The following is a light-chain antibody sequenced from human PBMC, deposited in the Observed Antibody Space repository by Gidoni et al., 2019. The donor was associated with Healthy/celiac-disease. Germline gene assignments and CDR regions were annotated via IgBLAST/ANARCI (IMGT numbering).Light chain of an antibody. CDR1: KGISNY. V-gene: IGKV1-27*01. CDR2: AAS. CDR3: QKYNSAPLT. J-gene: IGKJ1*01. Sequence: DIQMTQSPSSLSASVGDRVTITCRASKGISNYLAWYQQKPGKVPKLLIYAASPLQSGVPSRFSGSGSGTDFTLTISSLQPEDVATYYCQKYNSAPLTFGQGTKVEIK.